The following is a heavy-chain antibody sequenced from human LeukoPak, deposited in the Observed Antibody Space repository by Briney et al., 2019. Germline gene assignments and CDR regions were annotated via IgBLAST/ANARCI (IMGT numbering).Heavy chain of an antibody. J-gene: IGHJ4*02. D-gene: IGHD3-22*01. Sequence: GGSLRLSCAASGFTFDDYAMHWVRQAPGKGLEWVSSISWNSGNIGYADSVKGRFTISRDNSKNTLYLQMNSLRAEDTAVYYWARAGKPGYYDSSGPFDYWGQGTLVTVSS. CDR1: GFTFDDYA. CDR3: ARAGKPGYYDSSGPFDY. CDR2: ISWNSGNI. V-gene: IGHV3-9*01.